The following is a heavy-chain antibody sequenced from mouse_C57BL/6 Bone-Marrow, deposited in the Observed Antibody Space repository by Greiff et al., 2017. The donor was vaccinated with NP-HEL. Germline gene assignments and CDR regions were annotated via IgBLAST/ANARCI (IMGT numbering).Heavy chain of an antibody. J-gene: IGHJ1*03. D-gene: IGHD1-1*01. CDR2: SRNKANDYTT. CDR1: GFTFSDFY. V-gene: IGHV7-1*01. Sequence: EVKVVESGGGLVQSGRSLRLSCATSGFTFSDFYMEWVRQAPGKGLEWIAASRNKANDYTTEYSASVKGRFIVSRDTSQSILYLQMNALRAEDTAIYYCARDAPVVAPGYFDVWGTGTTVTISS. CDR3: ARDAPVVAPGYFDV.